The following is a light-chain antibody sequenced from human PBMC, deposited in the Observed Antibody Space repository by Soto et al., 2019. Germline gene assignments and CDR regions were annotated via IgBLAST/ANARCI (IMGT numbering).Light chain of an antibody. J-gene: IGKJ1*01. CDR3: QQYNDWWT. Sequence: EIVMTQSPATLSVSPGERATLSCRASQSVSTNLTWYQQKPGQAPRLLIYGASTRANGIPARFSGSGSGTEFTLTITSLQSEDFAVYYCQQYNDWWTFGQGTKVEIE. CDR2: GAS. V-gene: IGKV3-15*01. CDR1: QSVSTN.